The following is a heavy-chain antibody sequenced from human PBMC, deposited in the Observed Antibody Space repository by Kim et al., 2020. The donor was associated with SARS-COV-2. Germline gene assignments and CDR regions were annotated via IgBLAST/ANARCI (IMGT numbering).Heavy chain of an antibody. CDR2: IYYSGST. J-gene: IGHJ4*02. CDR3: ARRDRKVDY. D-gene: IGHD2-15*01. V-gene: IGHV4-39*01. Sequence: SETLSLTCTVSGGSISSSSYYWGWIRQPPGKGLEWIGSIYYSGSTYYNPSLKSRVTISVDTSKNQFSLKLSSVTAADTAVYYCARRDRKVDYWGQGTLVTVSS. CDR1: GGSISSSSYY.